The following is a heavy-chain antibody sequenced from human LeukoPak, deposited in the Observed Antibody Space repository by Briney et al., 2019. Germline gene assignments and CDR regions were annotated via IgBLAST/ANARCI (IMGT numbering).Heavy chain of an antibody. Sequence: SVKVSCKASGGTFSSYAISWVRQAPGQGLEWMGRIIPILGIANYAQKFQGRVTITADKSTSTAYMELSSLRSEDTAVYYCARDLGLRFGEGYFQHWGQGTLVTVSS. CDR3: ARDLGLRFGEGYFQH. J-gene: IGHJ1*01. D-gene: IGHD3-10*01. V-gene: IGHV1-69*04. CDR1: GGTFSSYA. CDR2: IIPILGIA.